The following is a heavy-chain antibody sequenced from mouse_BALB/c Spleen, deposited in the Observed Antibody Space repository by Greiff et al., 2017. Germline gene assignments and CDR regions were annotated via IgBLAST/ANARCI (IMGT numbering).Heavy chain of an antibody. J-gene: IGHJ3*01. CDR3: VRGFITTVPAY. V-gene: IGHV2-9-2*01. CDR2: IWTGGGT. Sequence: VNVVESGPGLVAPSQSLSITCTVSGFSLTNYDISWIRQPPGKGLEWLGVIWTGGGTNYNSAFMSRLSISKDNSKSQVFLKMNSLQTDDTAIYCCVRGFITTVPAYWGQGTLVTVSA. CDR1: GFSLTNYD. D-gene: IGHD1-1*01.